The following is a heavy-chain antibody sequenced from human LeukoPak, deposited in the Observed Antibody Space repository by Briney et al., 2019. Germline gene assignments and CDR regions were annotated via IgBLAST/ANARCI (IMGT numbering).Heavy chain of an antibody. CDR1: GFTFTCYP. CDR2: IRYDGSNE. V-gene: IGHV3-30*02. CDR3: AKDFYSGSSP. J-gene: IGHJ5*02. D-gene: IGHD1-26*01. Sequence: GGSLRLSCAASGFTFTCYPMHWVRQPPGKGLEWVAFIRYDGSNEYYADSVKGRFTISRDNSKNTLFLQMNSLRTEDTAVYYCAKDFYSGSSPWGQGTLVTVSS.